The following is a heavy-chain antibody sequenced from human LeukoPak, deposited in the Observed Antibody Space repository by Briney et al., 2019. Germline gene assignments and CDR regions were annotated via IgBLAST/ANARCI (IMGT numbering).Heavy chain of an antibody. V-gene: IGHV1-46*01. CDR1: GYTFTSYY. D-gene: IGHD6-13*01. CDR3: ARGGIAAAEDPNWFDP. Sequence: GASVKVSCKASGYTFTSYYMHWVRQAPGQGLEWMGIINPSGGSTSYAQKFQGRVTMTRDTSTSTVYMELSSLRSEDTAVYYCARGGIAAAEDPNWFDPWGQGTLVTVSS. J-gene: IGHJ5*02. CDR2: INPSGGST.